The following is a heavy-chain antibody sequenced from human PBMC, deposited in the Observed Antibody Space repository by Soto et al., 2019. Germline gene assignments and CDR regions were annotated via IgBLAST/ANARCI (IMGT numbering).Heavy chain of an antibody. V-gene: IGHV1-3*01. D-gene: IGHD3-10*01. CDR1: GYTFTSYA. J-gene: IGHJ6*02. CDR3: ARAGYGSGSYNYYYYGMDV. Sequence: ASVKVSCKASGYTFTSYAMHWVRQAPGQRLEWMGWINAGNGNTKYSQKFQSRVTITRDTSASTAYMELSSLRSEDTAVYYCARAGYGSGSYNYYYYGMDVWGQGTTVTVSS. CDR2: INAGNGNT.